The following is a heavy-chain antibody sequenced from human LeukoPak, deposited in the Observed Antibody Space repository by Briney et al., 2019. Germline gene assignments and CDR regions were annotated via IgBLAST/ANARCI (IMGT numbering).Heavy chain of an antibody. V-gene: IGHV5-51*01. CDR3: AGARHGDFRWDY. J-gene: IGHJ4*02. CDR2: IHSTDSHA. Sequence: GECLKISCQDSGFTLTNYWIGWVRQMPGKGLEWMGIIHSTDSHAKYSPSFQGQVTISVDKSISTAYLQWRGLKASDTAMYYCAGARHGDFRWDYWGQGTLVTVSS. CDR1: GFTLTNYW. D-gene: IGHD4-17*01.